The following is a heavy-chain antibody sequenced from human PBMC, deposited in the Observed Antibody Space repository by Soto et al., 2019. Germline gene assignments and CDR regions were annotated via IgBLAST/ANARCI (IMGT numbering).Heavy chain of an antibody. Sequence: ETLSLTCTVSGVSISDTSYYWGWIRQPPGKGLEWIGTIYYSGSTYYSPSLKSRVTMSVDTSKNQFSLKLISVTAADTAVYYCARLYPQLDFDYWGQGTLVTVSS. V-gene: IGHV4-39*01. CDR3: ARLYPQLDFDY. J-gene: IGHJ4*02. CDR2: IYYSGST. CDR1: GVSISDTSYY. D-gene: IGHD6-13*01.